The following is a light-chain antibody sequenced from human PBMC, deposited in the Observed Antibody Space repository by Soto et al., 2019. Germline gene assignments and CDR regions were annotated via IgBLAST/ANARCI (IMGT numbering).Light chain of an antibody. Sequence: DIQMTQFPSSLSASVGDRVTITCRASQGIRNDLGWYQQKPGKAPKRLIYAASSLQSGVPSRFSGSESGTQFPLSISSLQPEDSATFYCLQHSTYPLTFGQGPKVEIK. CDR2: AAS. CDR3: LQHSTYPLT. J-gene: IGKJ1*01. CDR1: QGIRND. V-gene: IGKV1-17*01.